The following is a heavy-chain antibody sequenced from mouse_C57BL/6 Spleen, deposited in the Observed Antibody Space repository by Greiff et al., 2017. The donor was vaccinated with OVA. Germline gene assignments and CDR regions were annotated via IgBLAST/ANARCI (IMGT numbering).Heavy chain of an antibody. J-gene: IGHJ3*01. CDR1: GFSLTSYG. CDR3: ARHDDYGGAWFAY. CDR2: IWSDGST. D-gene: IGHD2-4*01. Sequence: QVQLKESGPGLVAPSQSLSITCTVSGFSLTSYGVHWVRQPPGKALEWLVVIWSDGSTTYNSALKSRLSISQDNSKSQVFLKRNSLQTDDTAMYYCARHDDYGGAWFAYWGQGTLVTVSA. V-gene: IGHV2-6-1*01.